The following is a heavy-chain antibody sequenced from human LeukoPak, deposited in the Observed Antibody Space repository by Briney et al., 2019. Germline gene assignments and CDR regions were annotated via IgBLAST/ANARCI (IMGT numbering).Heavy chain of an antibody. D-gene: IGHD5-18*01. CDR2: IYYSGST. J-gene: IGHJ6*03. CDR3: ARGVDTATWGYYYYYMDV. Sequence: SETLSLTCTVSGGSISSNSYYWGWIRQPPGKGLEWIGSIYYSGSTYYNPSLKSRVTISVDTSKNQFSLKLSSVTAADTAVYYCARGVDTATWGYYYYYMDVWGKGTTVTISS. V-gene: IGHV4-39*07. CDR1: GGSISSNSYY.